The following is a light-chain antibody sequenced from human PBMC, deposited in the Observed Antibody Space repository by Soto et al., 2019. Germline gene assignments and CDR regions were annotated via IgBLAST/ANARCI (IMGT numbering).Light chain of an antibody. J-gene: IGLJ2*01. Sequence: QSALTQPASVSGSPGQSITISCTGTSSDVGGYNYVSWYQLNPGKPPTLMIYDVSIRPSGVSNRFSGSKSGNTASLTISGLQAEDETDYYCSPYPRSSSVVFGGGTKLTVL. CDR2: DVS. CDR1: SSDVGGYNY. CDR3: SPYPRSSSVV. V-gene: IGLV2-14*03.